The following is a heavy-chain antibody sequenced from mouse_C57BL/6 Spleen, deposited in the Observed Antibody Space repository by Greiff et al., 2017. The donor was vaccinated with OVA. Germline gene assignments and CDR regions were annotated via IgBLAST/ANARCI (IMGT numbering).Heavy chain of an antibody. CDR2: IDPENGDT. V-gene: IGHV14-4*01. D-gene: IGHD2-10*01. CDR1: GFNIKDDY. J-gene: IGHJ2*01. CDR3: TNPTGEDFDY. Sequence: EVQLQQSGAELVRPGASVKLSCTASGFNIKDDYMHWVKQRPEQGLEWIGWIDPENGDTESASKFQGKATITADTSSNTAYLQLSSLTSEDTAVYYCTNPTGEDFDYWGQCTTLTVSS.